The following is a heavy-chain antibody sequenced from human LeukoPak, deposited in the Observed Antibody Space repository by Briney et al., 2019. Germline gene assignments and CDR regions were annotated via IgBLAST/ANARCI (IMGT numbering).Heavy chain of an antibody. V-gene: IGHV1-69*04. D-gene: IGHD3-3*01. Sequence: ASVKVSCKASGGTFSSYAISWVRQAPGQGLEWMGRIIPILGIANYAQKFQGRVTITADKSTSTAYMELSSLRSEDPAVYYCARENDFWSGYSPTTPYYFDYWGQGTLVTVSS. CDR1: GGTFSSYA. J-gene: IGHJ4*02. CDR3: ARENDFWSGYSPTTPYYFDY. CDR2: IIPILGIA.